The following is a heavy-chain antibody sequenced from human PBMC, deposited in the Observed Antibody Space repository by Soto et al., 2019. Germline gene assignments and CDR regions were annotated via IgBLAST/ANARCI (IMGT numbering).Heavy chain of an antibody. J-gene: IGHJ4*02. D-gene: IGHD2-15*01. CDR1: GFSLSNPRMG. V-gene: IGHV2-26*01. CDR2: IFSDDEK. CDR3: GRNLTGLDS. Sequence: QVTLKESGPVLVKPTETLTLTCTVSGFSLSNPRMGVSWIRQPPGKALEWLAHIFSDDEKSYSTSLKSRLTNPQDNSQNPVGLSMNKKEPVDTATYFLGRNLTGLDSWGQGTLVTVSS.